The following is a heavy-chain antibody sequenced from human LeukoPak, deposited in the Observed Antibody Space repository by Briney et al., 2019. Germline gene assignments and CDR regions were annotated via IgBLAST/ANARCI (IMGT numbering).Heavy chain of an antibody. CDR2: ISRSGDIT. D-gene: IGHD2-2*01. CDR3: ASMPESRDFSYYYMDV. J-gene: IGHJ6*03. V-gene: IGHV3-48*01. CDR1: GFIFSSHG. Sequence: GGSLRLSCAASGFIFSSHGMNWVRQAPGKGLEWVSGISRSGDITYYADSVKGRFTSSRDNAKNSLYLQMNSLRAEDTAVYYCASMPESRDFSYYYMDVWGKGTTVTVSS.